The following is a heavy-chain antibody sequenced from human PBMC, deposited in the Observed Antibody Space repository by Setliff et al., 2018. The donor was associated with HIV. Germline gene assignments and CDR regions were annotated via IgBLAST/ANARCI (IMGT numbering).Heavy chain of an antibody. D-gene: IGHD6-13*01. CDR1: GYSISSGYY. CDR2: IYYTGTA. CDR3: SRLTRTSSNSYRGRFDP. Sequence: SETLSLTCTVSGYSISSGYYWVWIRQTPGKGLEWIGSIYYTGTAYYNPSLKSRVFISVDTSKNQFSLNLSSVSAADTAVYFCSRLTRTSSNSYRGRFDPWGQGTLVTVSS. V-gene: IGHV4-38-2*02. J-gene: IGHJ5*02.